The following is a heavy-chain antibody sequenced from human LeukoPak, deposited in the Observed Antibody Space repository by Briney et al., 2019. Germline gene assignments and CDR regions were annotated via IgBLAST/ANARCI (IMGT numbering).Heavy chain of an antibody. D-gene: IGHD1-26*01. Sequence: GGSLRLSCAASGFTFDDYAMHWVRQAPGKGLEWVSGISWNSGSIGYADSVKGRFTISRDNAKNSLYLQMNSLRAEDTALYYCAKDHQWELLTGFDYWGQGTLVTVSS. J-gene: IGHJ4*02. CDR2: ISWNSGSI. CDR1: GFTFDDYA. V-gene: IGHV3-9*01. CDR3: AKDHQWELLTGFDY.